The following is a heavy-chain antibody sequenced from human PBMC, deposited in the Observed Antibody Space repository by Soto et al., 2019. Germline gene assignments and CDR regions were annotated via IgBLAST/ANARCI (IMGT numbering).Heavy chain of an antibody. V-gene: IGHV4-61*01. J-gene: IGHJ4*02. D-gene: IGHD5-12*01. CDR1: GGSVSSGSYY. CDR2: IYYSGST. CDR3: ARAREMAKISAFDY. Sequence: PSETLSLTCTVSGGSVSSGSYYWSWIRQPPGKGLEWIGYIYYSGSTNYNPSLKSRVTISVDTSKNQFSLKLSSVTAADTAVYYCARAREMAKISAFDYWGQGTLVTVSS.